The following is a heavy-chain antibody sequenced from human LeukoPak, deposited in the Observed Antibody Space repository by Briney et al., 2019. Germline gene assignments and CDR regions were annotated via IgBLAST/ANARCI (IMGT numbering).Heavy chain of an antibody. J-gene: IGHJ4*02. V-gene: IGHV3-43*01. Sequence: GGSLRLSCAASGFAFDDYTRHWVRQAPGKGLEWVSLINKDAGSTYYADSVKGRFTTSRDNSKNSLYLQMNSLRTEDTAFYYCAKDYYGSNYGYLDNWGQGTLVTVSS. CDR2: INKDAGST. CDR3: AKDYYGSNYGYLDN. D-gene: IGHD4/OR15-4a*01. CDR1: GFAFDDYT.